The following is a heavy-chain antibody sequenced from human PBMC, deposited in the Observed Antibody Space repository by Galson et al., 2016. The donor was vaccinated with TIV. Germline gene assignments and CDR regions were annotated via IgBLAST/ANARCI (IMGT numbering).Heavy chain of an antibody. J-gene: IGHJ4*02. CDR2: VYYTGGT. CDR3: ARDIGGYDFDY. V-gene: IGHV4-61*01. Sequence: ETLSLTCTVSGASIRGGNYYWSWIRQTPGKGLEWIGYVYYTGGTKYNPSLKSRVTISVDTSKNQFSLRLSSVTAADTAMYYCARDIGGYDFDYWGQGTLVAVSS. D-gene: IGHD5-12*01. CDR1: GASIRGGNYY.